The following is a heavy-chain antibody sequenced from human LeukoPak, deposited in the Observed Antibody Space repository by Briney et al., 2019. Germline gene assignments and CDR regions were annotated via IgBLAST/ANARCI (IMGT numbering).Heavy chain of an antibody. V-gene: IGHV1-69*05. CDR1: LGTSSSYA. CDR2: ISPIFGTG. CDR3: ALLRGYSGYDVGAFDI. J-gene: IGHJ3*02. D-gene: IGHD5-12*01. Sequence: SLKVSCTPSLGTSSSYAISSVRQAPGQGLEWMGGISPIFGTGNYAQKFQGRVTTTTEESTSTACMELSSLRSEDTAVYFCALLRGYSGYDVGAFDIWGQGTMVTVSS.